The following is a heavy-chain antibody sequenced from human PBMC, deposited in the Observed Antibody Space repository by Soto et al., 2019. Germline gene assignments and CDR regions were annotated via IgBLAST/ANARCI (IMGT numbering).Heavy chain of an antibody. Sequence: PGGSLRLSCAASGFTFSSYAMSWVRQAPGKGLEWVSAISGSGGSTYYADSVKGRFTISRDNSKNTLYLQMNSLRAEDTAVYYCERTQSENILFFGVVIPGPFDYCGQGYLVTVSA. D-gene: IGHD3-3*01. CDR1: GFTFSSYA. J-gene: IGHJ4*02. CDR2: ISGSGGST. CDR3: ERTQSENILFFGVVIPGPFDY. V-gene: IGHV3-23*01.